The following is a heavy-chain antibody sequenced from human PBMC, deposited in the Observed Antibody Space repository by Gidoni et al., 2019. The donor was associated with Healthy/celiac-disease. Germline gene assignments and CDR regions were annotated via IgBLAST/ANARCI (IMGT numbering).Heavy chain of an antibody. CDR2: IIPIFGIA. D-gene: IGHD4-17*01. CDR1: GGTFSSYA. J-gene: IGHJ4*02. CDR3: ARFVGRVTTGYYFDY. V-gene: IGHV1-69*04. Sequence: QVQLVQSGAEVKKPGSSGKVSCKASGGTFSSYAISWVRQAPGQGLEWMGRIIPIFGIANYAQKFQGRVTITADKSTSTAYMELSSLRSEDTAVYYCARFVGRVTTGYYFDYWGQGTLVTVSS.